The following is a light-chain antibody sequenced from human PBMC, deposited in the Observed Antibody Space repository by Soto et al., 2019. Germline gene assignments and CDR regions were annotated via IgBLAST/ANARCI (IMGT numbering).Light chain of an antibody. J-gene: IGLJ3*02. CDR3: SSYTGSSTWV. CDR1: SSDVGGYNY. CDR2: KVS. Sequence: QSALTQPASVSGSPGQSITISCTGTSSDVGGYNYVAWYQQHPDKAPKLIIYKVSNRPSGVSNRFSGSKSGNTASLSISGLQAEDEADYSCSSYTGSSTWVFGGGTKVTVL. V-gene: IGLV2-14*01.